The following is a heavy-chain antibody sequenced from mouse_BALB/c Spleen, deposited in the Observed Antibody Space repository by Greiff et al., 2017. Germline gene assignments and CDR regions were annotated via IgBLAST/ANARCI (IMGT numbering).Heavy chain of an antibody. CDR2: ISSGGSYT. Sequence: EVKLVESGGDLVKPGGSLKLSCAASGFTFSSYGMSWVRQTPDKRLEWVATISSGGSYTYYPDSVKGRFTISRDNAKNTLYLQMSSLKSEDTAMYYCARQITTDAMDYWGQGTSGTVSS. CDR1: GFTFSSYG. CDR3: ARQITTDAMDY. J-gene: IGHJ4*01. V-gene: IGHV5-6*01. D-gene: IGHD2-4*01.